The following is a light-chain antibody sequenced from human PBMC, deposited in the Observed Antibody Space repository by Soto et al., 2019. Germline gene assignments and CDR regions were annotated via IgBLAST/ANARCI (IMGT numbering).Light chain of an antibody. J-gene: IGLJ3*02. CDR2: SND. Sequence: QSVLTQPPSASGTPGQRVTISCSGSDSNIGSNGVNWYQHLPGMAPKLLTHSNDHRPSGVADLFSGSKSGTSASLAISGLQSEEEAGYYCAAWEDILNGLVFGGGIQLTVL. CDR1: DSNIGSNG. CDR3: AAWEDILNGLV. V-gene: IGLV1-44*01.